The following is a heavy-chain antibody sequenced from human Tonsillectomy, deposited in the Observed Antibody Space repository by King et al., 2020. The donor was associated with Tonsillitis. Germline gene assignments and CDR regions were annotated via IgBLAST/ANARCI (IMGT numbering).Heavy chain of an antibody. Sequence: VQLVESGGGVVQPGRSLRLSCAASGFTFSSYGMHWVRQAPGKGLEWVAVIWYDGSNKYYAESVKGRFTISRDNSKNTLYLQMNSLRAEDTAVYYCARTRTAYYDFWSGYSHDAFDIWGQGTMVTVSS. CDR1: GFTFSSYG. J-gene: IGHJ3*02. CDR3: ARTRTAYYDFWSGYSHDAFDI. CDR2: IWYDGSNK. D-gene: IGHD3-3*01. V-gene: IGHV3-33*01.